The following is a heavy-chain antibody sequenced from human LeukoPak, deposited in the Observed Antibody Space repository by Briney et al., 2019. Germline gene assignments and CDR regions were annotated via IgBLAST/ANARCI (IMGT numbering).Heavy chain of an antibody. V-gene: IGHV3-30-3*01. CDR2: ISDDGSRQ. J-gene: IGHJ6*02. CDR1: RFTFTNYA. CDR3: ARAAYDYYGMDV. Sequence: GRSLRLSCAASRFTFTNYAMHWGRQAPGKGLEWVAFISDDGSRQHYADSVKGRFTISRDNSKNTLYLQMNSLRAEDTAVYYCARAAYDYYGMDVWGQGTTVTVSS.